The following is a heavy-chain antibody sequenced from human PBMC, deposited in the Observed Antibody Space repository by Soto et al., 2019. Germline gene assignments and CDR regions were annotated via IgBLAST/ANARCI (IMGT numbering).Heavy chain of an antibody. D-gene: IGHD2-2*01. CDR3: ATSTYCSSTRCYSRNHYGMDV. J-gene: IGHJ6*02. CDR1: GGSISSYY. Sequence: SETLSLTCTVSGGSISSYYWSWIRQPPGKGLEWIGYIYYSGSTNYKPSLKSRVTISVDTSKNQFSLKLSSVTAADTAVYYCATSTYCSSTRCYSRNHYGMDVWGQGTTVTVSS. V-gene: IGHV4-59*01. CDR2: IYYSGST.